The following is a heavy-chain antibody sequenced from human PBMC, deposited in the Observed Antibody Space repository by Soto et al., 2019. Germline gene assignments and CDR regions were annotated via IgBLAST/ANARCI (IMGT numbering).Heavy chain of an antibody. Sequence: LRLSCAASGFTFSSYWMSWVRQAPGKGLEWVANIRQDGSESYYVDSVKGRFTISRDNAKKSLYLQMNSLRAEDTAVYYCAKLDWGSLYAFDIWGQGTMVTVSS. V-gene: IGHV3-7*03. CDR1: GFTFSSYW. CDR2: IRQDGSES. J-gene: IGHJ3*02. D-gene: IGHD3-9*01. CDR3: AKLDWGSLYAFDI.